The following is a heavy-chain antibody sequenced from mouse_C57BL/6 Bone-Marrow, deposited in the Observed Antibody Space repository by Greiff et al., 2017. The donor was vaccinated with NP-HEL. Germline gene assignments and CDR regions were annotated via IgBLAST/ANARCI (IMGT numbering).Heavy chain of an antibody. D-gene: IGHD1-1*01. Sequence: QVQLQQSGAELMKPGASVKLSCKATGYTFTGYWIEWVKQRPGHGLEWIGEILPGSGSTNYNEKFKGKATFTADTSSNTAYMQLSSLTTEDSAIYYCARFHYYGSSPFYYFDYWGQGTTLTVSS. V-gene: IGHV1-9*01. CDR3: ARFHYYGSSPFYYFDY. J-gene: IGHJ2*01. CDR2: ILPGSGST. CDR1: GYTFTGYW.